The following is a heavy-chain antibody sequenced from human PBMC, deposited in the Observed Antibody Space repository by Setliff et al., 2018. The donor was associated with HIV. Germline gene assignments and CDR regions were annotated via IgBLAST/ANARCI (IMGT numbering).Heavy chain of an antibody. D-gene: IGHD3-9*01. V-gene: IGHV1-69-2*01. CDR3: AKQGKYFDWLFSSAVDLMFDL. CDR2: VVPEDGKT. Sequence: ASVKVSCKASGYTFSDYYMHWVQQAPGKGLEWVGRVVPEDGKTIYAERFQDRITITADTSIDTVYMELSSVRSEDTAVYYCAKQGKYFDWLFSSAVDLMFDLWGQGTPVTVSS. CDR1: GYTFSDYY. J-gene: IGHJ4*02.